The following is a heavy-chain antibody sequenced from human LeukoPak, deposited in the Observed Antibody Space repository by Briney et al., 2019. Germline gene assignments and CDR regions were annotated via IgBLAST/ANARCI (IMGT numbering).Heavy chain of an antibody. V-gene: IGHV3-23*01. Sequence: GGSLRLSCAASGFTFSSYAMSWVRQAPGKGLEWVSAISGSGGSTYYADSVRGRFTISRDNAKNSLYLQMNSLRAGDTALYYCARDTYRYYYDSSGYWEPVYWGQGTLVTVSS. CDR2: ISGSGGST. J-gene: IGHJ4*02. CDR3: ARDTYRYYYDSSGYWEPVY. CDR1: GFTFSSYA. D-gene: IGHD3-22*01.